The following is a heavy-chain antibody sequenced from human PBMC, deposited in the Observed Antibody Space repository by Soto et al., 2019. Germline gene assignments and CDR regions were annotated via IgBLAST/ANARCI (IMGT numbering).Heavy chain of an antibody. D-gene: IGHD4-17*01. CDR3: ARVHTVTTYFDV. V-gene: IGHV1-8*01. CDR2: MNTNSGNT. Sequence: QVQLVQSGAEVGKPGASVKVSCKASGYTLTSYDINWVRQASGQGLEWMGWMNTNSGNTGSAQRFQGRLTMTRNTSINTAYMELTSLTSEDAAVYYCARVHTVTTYFDVWGRGTLVAVSS. CDR1: GYTLTSYD. J-gene: IGHJ2*01.